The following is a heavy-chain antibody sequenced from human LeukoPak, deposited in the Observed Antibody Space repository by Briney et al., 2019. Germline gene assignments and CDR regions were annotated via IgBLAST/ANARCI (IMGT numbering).Heavy chain of an antibody. CDR1: GGSISSYY. D-gene: IGHD2-2*01. J-gene: IGHJ4*02. Sequence: KPSETLSLTCTVSGGSISSYYWSWIRQPPGKGLEWIGEINHSGSTNYNPSLKSRVTISVDTSKNQFSLKLSSVTAADTAVYYCASVVPAAAHFDYWGQGTLVTVSS. CDR2: INHSGST. V-gene: IGHV4-34*01. CDR3: ASVVPAAAHFDY.